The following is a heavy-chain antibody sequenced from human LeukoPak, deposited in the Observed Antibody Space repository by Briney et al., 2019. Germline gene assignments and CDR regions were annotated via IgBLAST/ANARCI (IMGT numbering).Heavy chain of an antibody. CDR1: GFIFSNYA. CDR2: ISGSSNTM. CDR3: ARDVRGVIISGYYSYGMDV. J-gene: IGHJ6*02. V-gene: IGHV3-48*02. Sequence: GGSLRLSCAASGFIFSNYAMNWVRQAPGKGLEWVSYISGSSNTMYYADSVKGRFTISRDKAKNSLYLQMNSLRDEDTAVYYCARDVRGVIISGYYSYGMDVWGQGTTVTVSS. D-gene: IGHD3-10*02.